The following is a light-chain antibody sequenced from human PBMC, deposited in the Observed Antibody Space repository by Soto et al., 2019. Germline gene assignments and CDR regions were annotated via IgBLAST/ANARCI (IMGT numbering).Light chain of an antibody. J-gene: IGLJ1*01. CDR3: TSYTSSITYV. Sequence: QSVLTQPAPVSGSPGQSITISCTGTSSDVGGYNYVSWYQQHPGKAPKLMIYEVSNRPSGVSNRFSGSKSGNTASLTISGLQAEDEADYYCTSYTSSITYVFGTGTKLTVL. V-gene: IGLV2-14*01. CDR2: EVS. CDR1: SSDVGGYNY.